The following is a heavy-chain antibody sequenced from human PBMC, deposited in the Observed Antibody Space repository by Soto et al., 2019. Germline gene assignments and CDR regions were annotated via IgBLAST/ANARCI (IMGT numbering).Heavy chain of an antibody. J-gene: IGHJ4*02. CDR3: AREGGTATIFHF. CDR2: IYYSGST. D-gene: IGHD5-12*01. CDR1: GGSISNHGYY. Sequence: QVQLQESGPGLVKPSQTLSLTCTVSGGSISNHGYYWSWIRQHPGKGLEWIGYIYYSGSTYYNPSLKSRLTISVDTSKNQFSLKLTSVTAADTAVYYCAREGGTATIFHFWGQGTLVTVSS. V-gene: IGHV4-31*03.